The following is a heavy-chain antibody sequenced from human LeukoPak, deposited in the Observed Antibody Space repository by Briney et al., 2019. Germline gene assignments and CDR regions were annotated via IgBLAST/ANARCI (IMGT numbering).Heavy chain of an antibody. J-gene: IGHJ4*02. CDR1: GFTFSSYW. D-gene: IGHD5-24*01. V-gene: IGHV3-74*01. Sequence: GGSLRLSCAASGFTFSSYWMHWVRQAPGKGLVWVSRINSDGSSTSYADSVKGRFTISRDNAKNTLYLQMNSLRAEDTAVYYCARDIRDGYNHPYFDYWGQGTLVTVSS. CDR3: ARDIRDGYNHPYFDY. CDR2: INSDGSST.